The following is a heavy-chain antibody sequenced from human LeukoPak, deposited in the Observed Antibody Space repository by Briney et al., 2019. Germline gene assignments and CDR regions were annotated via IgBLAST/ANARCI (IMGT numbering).Heavy chain of an antibody. CDR1: GFTFSDYY. V-gene: IGHV3-11*06. CDR3: ARGGGPYCSGGSCYVWFDP. Sequence: GGSLRLSCAASGFTFSDYYMSWIRQAPGKGLEWVSYISISSSYTNYADSVKGRFTISRDNAKNSLYLQMNSLRAEDTAVYYCARGGGPYCSGGSCYVWFDPWGQGTLVTVSS. D-gene: IGHD2-15*01. J-gene: IGHJ5*02. CDR2: ISISSSYT.